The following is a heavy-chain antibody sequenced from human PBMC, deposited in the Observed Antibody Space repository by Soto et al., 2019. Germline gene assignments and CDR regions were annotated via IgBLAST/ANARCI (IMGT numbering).Heavy chain of an antibody. V-gene: IGHV3-74*01. Sequence: PGGSLRLSCAATGFTFSSHWMHWVRQTPGKGLVWVSRIRGDGSYTSYADSVKGRFTISRDNAKNTLYLQMNSLRAEDTAVYYCARDRSSVTGTAGDYWGQGILVTVSS. CDR1: GFTFSSHW. J-gene: IGHJ4*02. CDR2: IRGDGSYT. D-gene: IGHD1-7*01. CDR3: ARDRSSVTGTAGDY.